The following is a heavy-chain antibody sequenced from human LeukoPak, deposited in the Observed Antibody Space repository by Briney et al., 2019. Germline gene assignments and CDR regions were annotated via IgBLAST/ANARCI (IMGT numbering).Heavy chain of an antibody. CDR2: MNPNSGNT. V-gene: IGHV1-8*02. CDR3: ARVPTTVTTGFGY. J-gene: IGHJ4*02. D-gene: IGHD4-17*01. Sequence: ASVKVSCKASGYTFTSYYMHWVRQATGQGLEWMGWMNPNSGNTGYAQKFQGRVTMTRNTSISTAYMELSSLRSEDTAVYYCARVPTTVTTGFGYWGQGTLVTVSS. CDR1: GYTFTSYY.